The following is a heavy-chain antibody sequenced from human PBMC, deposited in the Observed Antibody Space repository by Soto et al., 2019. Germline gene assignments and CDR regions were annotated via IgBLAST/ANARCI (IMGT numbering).Heavy chain of an antibody. D-gene: IGHD3-9*01. J-gene: IGHJ4*02. V-gene: IGHV1-69*13. CDR1: GGTFSSYA. Sequence: SVKVSCKASGGTFSSYAISWVRQAPGQGLEWMGGIIPIFGTANYAQKFQGRVTITADESTSTAYMELSSLRSEDTAVYYCAREGWLSRNREYWGQGTMVTVSS. CDR3: AREGWLSRNREY. CDR2: IIPIFGTA.